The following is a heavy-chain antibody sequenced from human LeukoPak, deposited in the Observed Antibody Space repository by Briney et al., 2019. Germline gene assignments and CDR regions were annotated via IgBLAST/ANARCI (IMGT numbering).Heavy chain of an antibody. J-gene: IGHJ4*02. V-gene: IGHV3-7*05. CDR2: IKQDGSEK. CDR1: GFTFSSYW. CDR3: ARGAFGGYDFGPGY. Sequence: GGSLRLACAASGFTFSSYWMSWVRQAPGKGLEWVANIKQDGSEKYYVDSVKGRFTISRDNAKNSLYLQMNSLRAEDTAVYYCARGAFGGYDFGPGYWGQGTLVTVSS. D-gene: IGHD5-12*01.